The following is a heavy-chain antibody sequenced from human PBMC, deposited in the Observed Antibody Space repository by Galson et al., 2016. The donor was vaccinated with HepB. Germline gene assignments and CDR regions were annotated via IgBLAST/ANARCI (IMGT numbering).Heavy chain of an antibody. V-gene: IGHV1-18*01. CDR3: ATRKLISSVAGNIGMDV. CDR2: ISADNGNT. Sequence: SVKVSCKASGYTFTSYDIRWVRQAPGQGLEWMGYISADNGNTNYAQKLQGRVTMTTDTSTSTAYMELRSLRSDDTAVYYCATRKLISSVAGNIGMDVWGQGTTVTVSS. D-gene: IGHD6-19*01. J-gene: IGHJ6*02. CDR1: GYTFTSYD.